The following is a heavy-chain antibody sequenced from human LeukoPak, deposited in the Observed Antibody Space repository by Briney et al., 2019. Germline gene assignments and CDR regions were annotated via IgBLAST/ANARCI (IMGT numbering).Heavy chain of an antibody. CDR3: ARRGSKSGWFDP. CDR1: GYSISSGYY. D-gene: IGHD2-15*01. Sequence: SETLSLTCAVTGYSISSGYYWGWIRQPPGKGLEWIGSIYHSGSTYYNPSLKSRVTISVDTSKNQFSLKLSSVTAADTAVYYCARRGSKSGWFDPWGQGTLVTVSS. J-gene: IGHJ5*02. V-gene: IGHV4-38-2*01. CDR2: IYHSGST.